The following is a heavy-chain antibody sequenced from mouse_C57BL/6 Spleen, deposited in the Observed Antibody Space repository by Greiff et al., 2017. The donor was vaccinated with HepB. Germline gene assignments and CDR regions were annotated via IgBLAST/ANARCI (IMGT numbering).Heavy chain of an antibody. D-gene: IGHD2-3*01. V-gene: IGHV1-81*01. Sequence: VQLQQSGAELARPGASVKLSCKASGYTFTSYGISWVKQRTGQGLEWIGEIYPRSGNTYYNEKFKGKATLTADKSSSTAYMELRSLTSEDSAVYFCAIFGGYYPYAMDYWGQGTSVTVSS. CDR3: AIFGGYYPYAMDY. J-gene: IGHJ4*01. CDR1: GYTFTSYG. CDR2: IYPRSGNT.